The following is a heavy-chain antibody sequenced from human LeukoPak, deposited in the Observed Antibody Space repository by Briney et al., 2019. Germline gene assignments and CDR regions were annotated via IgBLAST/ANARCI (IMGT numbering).Heavy chain of an antibody. J-gene: IGHJ4*02. D-gene: IGHD3-16*02. CDR2: ISDSGGST. V-gene: IGHV3-23*01. Sequence: GGSLRLSCVASRFTLSDYAMSWVRQAPGKGLEWVSGISDSGGSTYYADSVKGRCTISRDNSKNTVSLQMNNLRAEDTAVYFCARHDSFIPYWGQGTLVTVTS. CDR1: RFTLSDYA. CDR3: ARHDSFIPY.